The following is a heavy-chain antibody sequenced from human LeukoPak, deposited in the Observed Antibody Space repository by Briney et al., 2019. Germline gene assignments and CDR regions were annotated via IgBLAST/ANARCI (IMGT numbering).Heavy chain of an antibody. CDR3: AKTNGYYDL. CDR2: ISGSGDKT. CDR1: GFTFSSNG. V-gene: IGHV3-23*01. J-gene: IGHJ4*02. D-gene: IGHD3-22*01. Sequence: GGSLRLSYAASGFTFSSNGMSWVRKAPGKGLEWVSSISGSGDKTYYADSVKGRFTISRDNSKSTMYLQMNSLRAEDTAVYHCAKTNGYYDLWGQGTLVIVSS.